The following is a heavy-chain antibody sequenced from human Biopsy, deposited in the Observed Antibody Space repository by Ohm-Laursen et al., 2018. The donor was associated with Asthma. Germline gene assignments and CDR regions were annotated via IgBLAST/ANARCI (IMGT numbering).Heavy chain of an antibody. CDR2: INPGNGNT. Sequence: SSVKVSCKASAYTITSNAMHWVRQAPGQRLEWMGWINPGNGNTKYSQKFQGRVTITRDTSASTAYMDLRSLRSEGTAMYYCARTYYDFLTGQVNDAFALWGQGTMVTVSS. D-gene: IGHD3-9*01. CDR3: ARTYYDFLTGQVNDAFAL. V-gene: IGHV1-3*01. J-gene: IGHJ3*01. CDR1: AYTITSNA.